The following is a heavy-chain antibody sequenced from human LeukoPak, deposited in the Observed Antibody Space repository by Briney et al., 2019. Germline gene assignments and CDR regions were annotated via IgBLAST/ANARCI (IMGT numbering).Heavy chain of an antibody. V-gene: IGHV3-23*01. J-gene: IGHJ4*02. D-gene: IGHD4/OR15-4a*01. CDR1: GFTFSSYV. CDR2: ISPSGDST. CDR3: AKVLGNYGSND. Sequence: PGGSLRLSCAASGFTFSSYVMSWVRQAPGKGLEWVSVISPSGDSTYYADPVKGRFTISRDNSKNTLYLQMNSLRVEDTAVYYCAKVLGNYGSNDWGQGTLVIVSS.